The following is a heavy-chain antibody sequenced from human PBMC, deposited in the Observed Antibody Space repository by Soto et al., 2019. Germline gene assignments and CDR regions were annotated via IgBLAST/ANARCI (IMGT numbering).Heavy chain of an antibody. Sequence: SYTLSLTCTVSGGSVSSGSYYWSWIRQPPGKGLEWIGYIYYSVSTNYNPSLKSRVTISVDTSKNQFSLKLSSVTAADTAVYYCARGYGGTVSPKYWGQGTLVTVSS. CDR1: GGSVSSGSYY. J-gene: IGHJ4*02. D-gene: IGHD4-17*01. CDR3: ARGYGGTVSPKY. V-gene: IGHV4-61*01. CDR2: IYYSVST.